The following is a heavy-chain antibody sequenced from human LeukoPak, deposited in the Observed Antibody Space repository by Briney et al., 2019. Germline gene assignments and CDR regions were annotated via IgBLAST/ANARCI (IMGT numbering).Heavy chain of an antibody. D-gene: IGHD6-19*01. Sequence: VSCKASGYTFTSYDINWVRQATGQGVEGMGWMNPNSGNTGYAQKFQGRDTITRNTAISTAYMEMRRQRSEDTAVYYCASTKYSSGHPVYYYYYYYMDVWGKGTTVTVSS. J-gene: IGHJ6*03. CDR3: ASTKYSSGHPVYYYYYYYMDV. CDR2: MNPNSGNT. V-gene: IGHV1-8*01. CDR1: GYTFTSYD.